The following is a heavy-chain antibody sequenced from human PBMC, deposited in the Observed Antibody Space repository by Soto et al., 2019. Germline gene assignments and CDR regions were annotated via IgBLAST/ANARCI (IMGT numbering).Heavy chain of an antibody. J-gene: IGHJ4*01. CDR3: ARGPPDYSTSGYVGDY. V-gene: IGHV3-74*01. Sequence: PGGSLRFSCAASGLFSSYWMHWVRQAPGKGLVWVSRIDSAGTTINYADSVKGRFTISRDNAQNTLYLQMDSLRVEDTAVYYCARGPPDYSTSGYVGDYWGQGALVTVSS. D-gene: IGHD6-13*01. CDR1: GLFSSYW. CDR2: IDSAGTTI.